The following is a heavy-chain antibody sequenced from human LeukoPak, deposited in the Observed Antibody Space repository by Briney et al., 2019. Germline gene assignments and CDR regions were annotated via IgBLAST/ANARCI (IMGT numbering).Heavy chain of an antibody. CDR3: ARAVAGAVDY. Sequence: GGSLRLSCAASGVTFSSYNMNWVRQAPGKGLEWVSSISSSSSYIYYADSVNRRSIISIDNAKNSLYLQMNSLRAEDTAVYYCARAVAGAVDYWGQGTLVTVSS. D-gene: IGHD6-19*01. CDR1: GVTFSSYN. CDR2: ISSSSSYI. J-gene: IGHJ4*02. V-gene: IGHV3-21*01.